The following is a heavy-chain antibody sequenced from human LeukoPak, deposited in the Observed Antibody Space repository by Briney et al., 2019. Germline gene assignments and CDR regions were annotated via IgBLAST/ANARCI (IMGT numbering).Heavy chain of an antibody. CDR3: ARDRVGQQLVGRKYYYYYMDV. D-gene: IGHD6-13*01. CDR2: IYSDNT. Sequence: PGGSLRLSCTVSGFTVSSNSMSWVCQAPGKGLEWVSFIYSDNTHYSDSVKGRFTISRDNSKNTLYLQMNSLRAEDTAVYYCARDRVGQQLVGRKYYYYYMDVWGKGTTVTISS. V-gene: IGHV3-53*01. J-gene: IGHJ6*03. CDR1: GFTVSSNS.